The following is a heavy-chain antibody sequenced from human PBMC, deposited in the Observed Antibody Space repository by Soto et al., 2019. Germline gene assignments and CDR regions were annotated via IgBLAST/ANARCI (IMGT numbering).Heavy chain of an antibody. D-gene: IGHD3-16*01. Sequence: GGSLRLSCAASGFTFSSYAMSWVRQAPGKGLEWVSAISGSGGSTYYADSVKGRFTISRDNSKNTLYLQMNSLRAEDTAVYYCAKGQRGGDGIMITCGGVIFDYWGQGALVTVSS. V-gene: IGHV3-23*01. CDR1: GFTFSSYA. CDR3: AKGQRGGDGIMITCGGVIFDY. CDR2: ISGSGGST. J-gene: IGHJ4*02.